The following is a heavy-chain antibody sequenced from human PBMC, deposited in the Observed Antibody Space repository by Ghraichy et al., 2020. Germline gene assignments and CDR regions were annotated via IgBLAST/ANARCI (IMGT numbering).Heavy chain of an antibody. J-gene: IGHJ6*02. CDR2: ISAYNGNT. CDR3: ARDLKQQLLLSYYGMDV. Sequence: ASVKVSCKPSDYTFTSYDISWVRQAPGQGLEWMGWISAYNGNTKFAQKLQGRVTMTTDTSTSTAYLELRSLRSDDTAVYYCARDLKQQLLLSYYGMDVWGQGTTVTVSS. D-gene: IGHD2/OR15-2a*01. V-gene: IGHV1-18*01. CDR1: DYTFTSYD.